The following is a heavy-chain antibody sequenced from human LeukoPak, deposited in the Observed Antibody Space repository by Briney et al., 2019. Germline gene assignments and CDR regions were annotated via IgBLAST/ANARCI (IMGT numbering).Heavy chain of an antibody. Sequence: GGSLRLSCAVSGFTFSRYWMSWVRQAPGKGLEWVANIKQDGSQKSYVDSVKGRFTISRDNANNLLYLQMNSLRAEDTAVYYCSSFSGYYYYFDYWGQGTLVTVSS. J-gene: IGHJ4*02. CDR2: IKQDGSQK. V-gene: IGHV3-7*01. CDR1: GFTFSRYW. D-gene: IGHD3-22*01. CDR3: SSFSGYYYYFDY.